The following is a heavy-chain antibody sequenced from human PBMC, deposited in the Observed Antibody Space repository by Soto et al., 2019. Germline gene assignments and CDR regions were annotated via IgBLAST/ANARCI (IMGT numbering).Heavy chain of an antibody. D-gene: IGHD4-17*01. Sequence: KVCYRASGYTXYTYDIGLVRQPRRQGIEWMEWISTYSGDTKYAKKFKARVTMTTDTSTTKAYLELRSMRSEDTAVYYCARHHGPKTSENWFDPWGQGTLGTVS. CDR1: GYTXYTYD. CDR2: ISTYSGDT. V-gene: IGHV1-18*01. CDR3: ARHHGPKTSENWFDP. J-gene: IGHJ5*02.